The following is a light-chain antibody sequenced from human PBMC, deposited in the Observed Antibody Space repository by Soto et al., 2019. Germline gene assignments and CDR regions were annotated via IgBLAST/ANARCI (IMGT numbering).Light chain of an antibody. CDR1: SSDIGAYNY. CDR2: DVN. Sequence: SVLTQPRSVSGSPGQSVTISCTGTSSDIGAYNYVSWYQQHPGKAPKLMIYDVNKRPSGVPDRFSGSKSGNTASLTISGLQAEDEADYYCCSYAGSYTWVFGGGTKVTVL. V-gene: IGLV2-11*01. J-gene: IGLJ3*02. CDR3: CSYAGSYTWV.